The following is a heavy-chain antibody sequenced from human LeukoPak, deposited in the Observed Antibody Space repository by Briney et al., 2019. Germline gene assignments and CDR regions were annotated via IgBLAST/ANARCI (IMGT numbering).Heavy chain of an antibody. CDR1: GGSISSSSYY. Sequence: SETLSLTCTVSGGSISSSSYYWGWIRQPPGKGLEWIGSISYSGSTHYNPSLESRVTVSRDTSKNQFSLKLTSVTAADTAVYYCARLNYNYGFGFDYWGQGTLVTVSS. V-gene: IGHV4-39*07. J-gene: IGHJ4*02. CDR3: ARLNYNYGFGFDY. D-gene: IGHD5-18*01. CDR2: ISYSGST.